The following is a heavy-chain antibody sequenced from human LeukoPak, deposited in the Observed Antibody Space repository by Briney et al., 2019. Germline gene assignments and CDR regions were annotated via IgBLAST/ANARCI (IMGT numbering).Heavy chain of an antibody. CDR3: ARSPHHRDWYFDL. Sequence: PSETLSLTCTVSGGSISSYYWSWIRQPPGKGLEWIGYIYYSGSTNYNPSLKSRVTISVDTSKNQFSLKLSSVTAADTAVYYCARSPHHRDWYFDLWGRGTLVTVSS. J-gene: IGHJ2*01. D-gene: IGHD1-14*01. V-gene: IGHV4-59*01. CDR2: IYYSGST. CDR1: GGSISSYY.